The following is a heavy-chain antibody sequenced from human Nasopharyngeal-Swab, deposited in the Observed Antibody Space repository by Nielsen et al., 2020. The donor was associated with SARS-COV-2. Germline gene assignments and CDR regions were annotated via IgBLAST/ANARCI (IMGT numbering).Heavy chain of an antibody. D-gene: IGHD3-16*01. CDR1: GFTFSSYG. J-gene: IGHJ2*01. CDR2: ISYDGSNK. Sequence: GESLKISCAASGFTFSSYGMHWVRQAPGKGLEWVALISYDGSNKYYADSVQGRFTISRDNSKNTLYLQMNSLRPEDTAIYYCAKPLGGYWYFDLLGRGTLVTVSS. V-gene: IGHV3-30*18. CDR3: AKPLGGYWYFDL.